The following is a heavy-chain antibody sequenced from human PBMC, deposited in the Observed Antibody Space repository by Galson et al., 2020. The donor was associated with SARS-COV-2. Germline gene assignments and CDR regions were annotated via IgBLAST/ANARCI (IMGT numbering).Heavy chain of an antibody. D-gene: IGHD6-19*01. CDR3: AREIPGQYSSGWKAYYFDY. V-gene: IGHV4-4*07. CDR2: ISSRGST. Sequence: SETLSLTCTVFGGSISSYYWSWIRQPAGEGLEWIGRISSRGSTNYNPSLKSRVTMSLDTSKNQFSLRLSSVTAADRAVYYCAREIPGQYSSGWKAYYFDYWGQGILVSVSS. CDR1: GGSISSYY. J-gene: IGHJ4*02.